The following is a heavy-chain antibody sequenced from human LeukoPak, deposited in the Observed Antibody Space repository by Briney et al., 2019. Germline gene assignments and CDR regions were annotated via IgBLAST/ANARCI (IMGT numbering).Heavy chain of an antibody. CDR2: IKQDGSEK. CDR1: GFTSSSYW. D-gene: IGHD3-10*01. V-gene: IGHV3-7*01. CDR3: ARGPGVWFGESPHGFDP. J-gene: IGHJ5*02. Sequence: PGGSLRLSCAGSGFTSSSYWMSWVRQAPGKGLEWVANIKQDGSEKYYVDSVKGRFTISRDNAKNSLYLQMNSLRAEDTAVYYCARGPGVWFGESPHGFDPWGQGTLVTVSS.